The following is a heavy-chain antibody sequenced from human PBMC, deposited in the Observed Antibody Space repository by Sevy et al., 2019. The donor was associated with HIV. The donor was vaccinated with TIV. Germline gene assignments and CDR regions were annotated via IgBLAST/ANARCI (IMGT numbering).Heavy chain of an antibody. CDR1: GFTFSSYD. CDR3: TRSGEAFDNGFDP. J-gene: IGHJ5*02. Sequence: GGSLRLSCTASGFTFSSYDMNWVRQAPGKGLEWVSKISSSGSSIYYAESVKGRFTISRYNDKNSLKLQMNSLRAEDTAVCYCTRSGEAFDNGFDPWGQGTLVTVSS. CDR2: ISSSGSSI. V-gene: IGHV3-48*03. D-gene: IGHD3-10*01.